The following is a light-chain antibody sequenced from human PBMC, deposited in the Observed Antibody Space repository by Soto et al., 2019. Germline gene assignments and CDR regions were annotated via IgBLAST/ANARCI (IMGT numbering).Light chain of an antibody. CDR2: GAS. V-gene: IGKV3-20*01. CDR1: QSVRSSQ. CDR3: QQYSSSPLT. Sequence: EIVLTQSPGTLSLSPGERATLSCRTSQSVRSSQLAWYQQKPGQAPRLLIYGASSRATGIPDRFSGSGSGTDFTLTISRLEPEDFAVYHCQQYSSSPLTFGGGTKVEIK. J-gene: IGKJ4*01.